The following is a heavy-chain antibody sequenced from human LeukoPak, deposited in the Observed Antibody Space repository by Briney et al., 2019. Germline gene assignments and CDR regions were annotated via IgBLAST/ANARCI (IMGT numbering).Heavy chain of an antibody. D-gene: IGHD5/OR15-5a*01. CDR1: GFTFSNAW. CDR3: TTDALYAGGAFDI. V-gene: IGHV3-15*01. Sequence: GGSLRLSCAASGFTFSNAWMSWVRQAPGKGLEWVGRIKSKTDGGTTDYAAPVKGRFTISRDDSKNTLYLQMNSLKTEDTAVYYCTTDALYAGGAFDIGGQGTMVTVSS. CDR2: IKSKTDGGTT. J-gene: IGHJ3*02.